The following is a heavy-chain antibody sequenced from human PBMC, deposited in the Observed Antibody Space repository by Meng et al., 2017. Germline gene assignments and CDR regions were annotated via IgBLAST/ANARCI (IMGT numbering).Heavy chain of an antibody. CDR2: IIPIFGTA. Sequence: VELVQSGAEVKEPGSSVKVSCKASGGTFSSYAISWVRQAPGQGLEWMGGIIPIFGTASYAQKFQGRVTITADESTSTAYMELSSLRSEDTAVYYCARDYGDYAWIAKRWFDPWGQGTLVTVSS. V-gene: IGHV1-69*01. CDR3: ARDYGDYAWIAKRWFDP. CDR1: GGTFSSYA. J-gene: IGHJ5*02. D-gene: IGHD4-17*01.